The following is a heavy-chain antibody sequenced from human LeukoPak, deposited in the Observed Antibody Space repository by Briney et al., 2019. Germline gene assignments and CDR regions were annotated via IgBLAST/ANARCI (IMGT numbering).Heavy chain of an antibody. CDR2: ISGSGGST. J-gene: IGHJ4*02. CDR1: GFTFDDYA. CDR3: ANSRELPAVDY. V-gene: IGHV3-23*01. Sequence: GGSLRLSCAASGFTFDDYAMHWVRQAPGKGLEWVSAISGSGGSTYYADSVKGRFTISRDNSKNTLYLQMNSLRAEDTAVYYCANSRELPAVDYWGQETLVTVSS. D-gene: IGHD2-2*01.